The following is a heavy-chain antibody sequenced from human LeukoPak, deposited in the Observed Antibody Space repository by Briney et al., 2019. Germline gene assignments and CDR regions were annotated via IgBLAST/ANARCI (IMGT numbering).Heavy chain of an antibody. J-gene: IGHJ4*02. CDR2: MSGNGDTT. CDR1: KFTFSYYA. CDR3: ARGNYDFWSATDY. V-gene: IGHV3-23*01. D-gene: IGHD3-3*01. Sequence: GGSLRLSCAASKFTFSYYAMSWVRQAPGKGLEWVSGMSGNGDTTYYADSVKGRFSISRDNSKNTLFLQMNSLRAEDTAVYYCARGNYDFWSATDYWGQGTLVTVSS.